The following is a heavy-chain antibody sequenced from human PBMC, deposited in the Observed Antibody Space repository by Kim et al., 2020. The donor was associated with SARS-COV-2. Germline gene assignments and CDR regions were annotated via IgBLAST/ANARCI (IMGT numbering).Heavy chain of an antibody. J-gene: IGHJ5*02. CDR1: GGSISSSSYY. V-gene: IGHV4-39*01. Sequence: SETLSLTCTVSGGSISSSSYYWGWIRQPPGKGLEWIGSIYYSGSTYYNPSLKSLVTISVDTSKNQFSLKLSSVTAADTAVYYCARHGGRWFGELYNWFDPWGQGTLVTVSS. CDR3: ARHGGRWFGELYNWFDP. D-gene: IGHD3-10*01. CDR2: IYYSGST.